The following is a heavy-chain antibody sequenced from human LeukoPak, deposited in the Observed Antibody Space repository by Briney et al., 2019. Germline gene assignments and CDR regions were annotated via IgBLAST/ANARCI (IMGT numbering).Heavy chain of an antibody. V-gene: IGHV1-24*01. Sequence: ASLKVSCKVSGYTLTDLSIHWLRQAPGKGLERMGGFDPEGAETIYAQTLQGRVTLTEDTSTDTAYMELSSLRSEDTAVYYCATTPIFGDAFDLWGQGTMVTVSS. CDR2: FDPEGAET. CDR1: GYTLTDLS. CDR3: ATTPIFGDAFDL. D-gene: IGHD3-3*02. J-gene: IGHJ3*01.